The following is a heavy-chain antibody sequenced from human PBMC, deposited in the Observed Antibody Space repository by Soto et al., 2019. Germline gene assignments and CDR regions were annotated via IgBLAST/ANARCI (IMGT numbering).Heavy chain of an antibody. CDR1: GYSFTSYW. Sequence: GESLKISCKGSGYSFTSYWIGWVRQMPGKGLEWMGIIYPGDSDTRYSPSFQGQVTISADKSISTAYLQWSSLKASDTAMYYCARGDLSPGDSHDRAIDYWGQGNLVTVSS. J-gene: IGHJ4*02. V-gene: IGHV5-51*01. D-gene: IGHD3-16*02. CDR3: ARGDLSPGDSHDRAIDY. CDR2: IYPGDSDT.